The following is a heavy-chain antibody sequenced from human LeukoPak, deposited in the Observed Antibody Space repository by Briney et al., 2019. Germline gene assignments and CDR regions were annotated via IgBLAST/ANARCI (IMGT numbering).Heavy chain of an antibody. CDR3: ARVADYGDYINFDY. J-gene: IGHJ4*02. Sequence: SETLSLTCAVYGVSFSGYYWSWIRQPPGKGLEWIGYIYYSGSTNYNPSLKSRVTISVDTSKNQFSLKRSSATAADTAVYYCARVADYGDYINFDYWGQGTLVTVSS. CDR1: GVSFSGYY. CDR2: IYYSGST. V-gene: IGHV4-59*01. D-gene: IGHD4-17*01.